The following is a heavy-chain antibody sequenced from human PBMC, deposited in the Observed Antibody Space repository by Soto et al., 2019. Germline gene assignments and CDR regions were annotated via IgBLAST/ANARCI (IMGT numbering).Heavy chain of an antibody. CDR2: IIPIFGTA. V-gene: IGHV1-69*13. D-gene: IGHD5-12*01. CDR1: GGTFSSYA. J-gene: IGHJ4*02. CDR3: VRLGMATIRETGVDY. Sequence: SVKVSCKASGGTFSSYAISWVRQAPGQGLEWMGGIIPIFGTANYAQKFQGRVTITADESTSTAYMELSSLRSEDTAVYYCVRLGMATIRETGVDYWGQGTLVTVSS.